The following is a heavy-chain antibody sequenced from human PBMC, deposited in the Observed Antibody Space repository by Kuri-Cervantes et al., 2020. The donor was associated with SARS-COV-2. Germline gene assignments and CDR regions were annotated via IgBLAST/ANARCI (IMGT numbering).Heavy chain of an antibody. CDR2: ISGGGDYT. D-gene: IGHD4-17*01. J-gene: IGHJ4*02. Sequence: GGSLRLSCTASGFTFGDYAMSWVRQAPGKGLEWVSSISGGGDYTHYADSVKGRFTISRDKDTLYLQINNLRTEDTAVYYCAKDLSTVTRPWYFDSWGQGPLVTVSS. CDR3: AKDLSTVTRPWYFDS. CDR1: GFTFGDYA. V-gene: IGHV3-23*01.